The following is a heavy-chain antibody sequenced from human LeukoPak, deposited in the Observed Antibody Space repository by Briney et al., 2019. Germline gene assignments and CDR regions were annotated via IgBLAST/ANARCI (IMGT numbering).Heavy chain of an antibody. J-gene: IGHJ3*02. CDR2: IYHSGST. CDR1: GGSIGSYY. D-gene: IGHD3-22*01. CDR3: ARHGDLRAGSGYFFWSAFDI. Sequence: SETLSLTCTVSGGSIGSYYWSWIRQPPGKGLEWIGQIYHSGSTDCTPSLKSRVTISVDTSKNQFSLKLSSATAADTAVYYCARHGDLRAGSGYFFWSAFDIWGQGTLVTVSS. V-gene: IGHV4-59*08.